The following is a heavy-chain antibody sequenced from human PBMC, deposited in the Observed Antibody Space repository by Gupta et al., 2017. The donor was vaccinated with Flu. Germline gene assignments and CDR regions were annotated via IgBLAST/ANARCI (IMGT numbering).Heavy chain of an antibody. V-gene: IGHV5-51*01. CDR1: FTSYW. CDR2: IYPADSDT. D-gene: IGHD1-7*01. J-gene: IGHJ2*01. CDR3: ARRGTSHWSFDL. Sequence: FTSYWFGWVRQMPGKGLGWMEIIYPADSDTRYSPSFQGQVTVSADKSISTAYLQWSSLRASDTAMYYCARRGTSHWSFDLWGRGTLVTVSS.